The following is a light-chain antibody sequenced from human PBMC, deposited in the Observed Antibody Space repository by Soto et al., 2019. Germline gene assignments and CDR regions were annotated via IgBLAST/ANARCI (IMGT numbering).Light chain of an antibody. CDR1: HDVYSSNKRKY. V-gene: IGKV4-1*01. Sequence: DIVMTQSPHSLAVSLGERATINCRSSHDVYSSNKRKYLGWYQQKPGQPPKLLVYWASTRESGVPDRFSGSGSGTEFTLTISSLQAEDVAVYYCQQYYSSPFTFGPGTKVEIK. CDR2: WAS. J-gene: IGKJ3*01. CDR3: QQYYSSPFT.